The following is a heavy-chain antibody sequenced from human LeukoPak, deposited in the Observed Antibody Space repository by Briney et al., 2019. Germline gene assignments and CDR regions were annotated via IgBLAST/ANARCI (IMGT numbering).Heavy chain of an antibody. CDR2: ISSSSTYI. D-gene: IGHD1-26*01. CDR1: GFTFTSYY. J-gene: IGHJ4*02. CDR3: ARVEYSGTYFLFDH. V-gene: IGHV3-21*01. Sequence: GGSLRLSCAASGFTFTSYYMNWFRQAPGEGLEWVSSISSSSTYINYANSVKDRFTISRDNSKKSLYLQMNSLRADDTAVYYCARVEYSGTYFLFDHWGQGTLVIVSS.